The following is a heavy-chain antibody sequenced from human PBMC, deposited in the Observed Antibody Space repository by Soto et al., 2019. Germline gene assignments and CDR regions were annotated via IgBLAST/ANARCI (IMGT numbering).Heavy chain of an antibody. D-gene: IGHD1-26*01. Sequence: QVQLVESGGGVVQPGRSLRLSCAASGFTFSRYAVHWVRQAQGKGLEWVAVISYDGSNRYYADSVKGRFTISRDNSKNTLYLQMNSLRAEDTAVYYCARVLGTYSRVGTFDYWGQGTLVTVSS. CDR3: ARVLGTYSRVGTFDY. V-gene: IGHV3-30-3*01. CDR2: ISYDGSNR. J-gene: IGHJ4*02. CDR1: GFTFSRYA.